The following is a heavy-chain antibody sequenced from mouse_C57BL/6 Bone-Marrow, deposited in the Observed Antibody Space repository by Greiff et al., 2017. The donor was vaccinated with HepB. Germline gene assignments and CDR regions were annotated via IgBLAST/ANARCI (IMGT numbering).Heavy chain of an antibody. V-gene: IGHV5-9-1*02. CDR3: TRDSLGRGAMDY. J-gene: IGHJ4*01. Sequence: EVQLVESGEGLVKPGGSLKLSCAASGFTFSSYAMSWVRQTPEKRLEWVAYISSGGDYIYYADTVKGRFTISRDNARNTLYLQMSSLKSEDTAMYYCTRDSLGRGAMDYWGQGTSVTVSS. D-gene: IGHD4-1*01. CDR1: GFTFSSYA. CDR2: ISSGGDYI.